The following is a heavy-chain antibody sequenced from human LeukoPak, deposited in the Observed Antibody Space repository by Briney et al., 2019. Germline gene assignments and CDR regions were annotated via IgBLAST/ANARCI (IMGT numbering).Heavy chain of an antibody. D-gene: IGHD1-14*01. Sequence: SETLSLTCTVSGVSISNYYWSWIRQSPGRGLEWIGYIYYSGSTNYNPSLKNRVTISIDTSKNQFSLKLGSVTAADTAVYYCARLIGSSTVADYWGQGTLVTVSS. J-gene: IGHJ4*02. CDR3: ARLIGSSTVADY. CDR2: IYYSGST. CDR1: GVSISNYY. V-gene: IGHV4-59*08.